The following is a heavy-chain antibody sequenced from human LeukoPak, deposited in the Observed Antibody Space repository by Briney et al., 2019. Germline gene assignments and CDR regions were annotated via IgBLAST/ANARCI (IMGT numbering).Heavy chain of an antibody. CDR2: ISSNGGST. CDR3: ARGISVMIVAPGY. V-gene: IGHV3-64*04. J-gene: IGHJ4*02. Sequence: GGSLRLSCSASGFTFSSYAMHWVRQAPGKGLEYVSAISSNGGSTYYADSVKGRFTISRDSSKNTLYLQMNSLRAEDTAVYYCARGISVMIVAPGYWGQGTLVTVSS. D-gene: IGHD3-22*01. CDR1: GFTFSSYA.